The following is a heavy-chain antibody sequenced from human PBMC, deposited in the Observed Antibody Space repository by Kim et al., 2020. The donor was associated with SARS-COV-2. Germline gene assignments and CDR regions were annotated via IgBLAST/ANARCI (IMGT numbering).Heavy chain of an antibody. J-gene: IGHJ5*02. CDR3: AREFLLWFGELWFDP. V-gene: IGHV3-21*01. Sequence: SGKGRFPISRDNAKNSLYLQMNSLRAEDTAVYYCAREFLLWFGELWFDPWGQGTLDTVSS. D-gene: IGHD3-10*01.